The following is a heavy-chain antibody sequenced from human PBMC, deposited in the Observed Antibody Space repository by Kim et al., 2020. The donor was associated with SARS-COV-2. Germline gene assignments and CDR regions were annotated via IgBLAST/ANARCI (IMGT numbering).Heavy chain of an antibody. CDR1: GFTFSNAW. J-gene: IGHJ4*02. Sequence: GGSLRLSCAASGFTFSNAWMSWVRQAPGKGLEWVGRIKSKTDGGTTDYAAPVKGRFTISRDDSKNTLYLQMNSLKTEDTAVYYCTTDSPDSYGSGSFDYWGQGTLVTVSS. CDR2: IKSKTDGGTT. D-gene: IGHD3-10*01. V-gene: IGHV3-15*01. CDR3: TTDSPDSYGSGSFDY.